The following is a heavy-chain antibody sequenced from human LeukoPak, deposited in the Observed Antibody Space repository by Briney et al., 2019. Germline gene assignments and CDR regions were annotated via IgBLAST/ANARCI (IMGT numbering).Heavy chain of an antibody. J-gene: IGHJ4*02. CDR2: ISGSGGST. V-gene: IGHV3-23*01. D-gene: IGHD5-24*01. Sequence: GGSLRLSCAASGFTFSSYAMSWVRQAPGKGLEWVSAISGSGGSTYYADSVKGRFTISRDNSKNTLYPQMNSLRAEDTAVYYCANGGEMATSYYWGQGTLVTVSS. CDR3: ANGGEMATSYY. CDR1: GFTFSSYA.